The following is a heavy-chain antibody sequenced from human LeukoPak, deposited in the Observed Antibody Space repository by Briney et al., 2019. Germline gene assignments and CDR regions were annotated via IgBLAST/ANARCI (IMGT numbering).Heavy chain of an antibody. CDR1: EFSVSSNY. CDR2: IYSGGRT. Sequence: PGGSLRLSCAASEFSVSSNYMSWVRQAPGKGLEWVTVIYSGGRTYYADSVKGRFSISRDNSKNTLYLQMNSLRAEATAVYYCARSAYYDFWSGIRYFDLWGRGTLVSVSS. J-gene: IGHJ2*01. CDR3: ARSAYYDFWSGIRYFDL. V-gene: IGHV3-66*01. D-gene: IGHD3-3*01.